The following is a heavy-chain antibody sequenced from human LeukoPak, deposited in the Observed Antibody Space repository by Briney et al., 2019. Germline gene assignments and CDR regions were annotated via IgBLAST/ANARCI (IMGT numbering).Heavy chain of an antibody. D-gene: IGHD6-25*01. CDR3: ARDREGSSGSPKWFDP. CDR2: ISYDGSNK. V-gene: IGHV3-30*04. J-gene: IGHJ5*02. CDR1: GFTFSSYA. Sequence: GGSLRLSCAASGFTFSSYAMHWVRQAPGKGLEWVAVISYDGSNKYYADSVRGRFTISRDNSKNTLYLQMNSLRAEDTAVYYCARDREGSSGSPKWFDPWGQGTLVTVSS.